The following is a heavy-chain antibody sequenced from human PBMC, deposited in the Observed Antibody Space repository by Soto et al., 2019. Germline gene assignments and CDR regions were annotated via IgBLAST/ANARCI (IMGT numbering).Heavy chain of an antibody. CDR1: GGSISSYY. D-gene: IGHD4-17*01. J-gene: IGHJ4*02. Sequence: SETLSLTCTVSGGSISSYYWSWIRQSPGKGLEWTGYIYYSGSTNYNPSLKSRVTISVDTSKNQFSLKLSSVTAADTAVYYCARRYGSSFDFWGQGTLVTSP. CDR3: ARRYGSSFDF. V-gene: IGHV4-59*08. CDR2: IYYSGST.